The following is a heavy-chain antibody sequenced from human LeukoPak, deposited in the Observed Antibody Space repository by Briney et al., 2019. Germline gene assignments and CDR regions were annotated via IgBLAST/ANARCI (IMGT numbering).Heavy chain of an antibody. D-gene: IGHD6-6*01. J-gene: IGHJ4*02. CDR2: ISYDGGNK. CDR1: GFTFSSYG. Sequence: GGSLRLSCAASGFTFSSYGMHWVRQAPGKGLEWVAVISYDGGNKYYADSVKGRFTISRDNSKNTLYLQMNSLRAEDTAVYYCAKDEYSSSSYFDYWGQGTLVTVSS. V-gene: IGHV3-30*18. CDR3: AKDEYSSSSYFDY.